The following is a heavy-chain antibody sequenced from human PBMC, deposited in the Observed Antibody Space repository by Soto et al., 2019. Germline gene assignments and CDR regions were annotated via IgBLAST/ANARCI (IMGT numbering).Heavy chain of an antibody. V-gene: IGHV3-53*01. Sequence: RGSLRLSCAASGFSVSSNYMSWVRQAPGKGLEWVAVIYSGVGTYYADSVKGRFTISRDNSKNTLYLQMNSLRAEDTALYYCARDCSGSSCYSSGFDYWGQGTLVTVSS. CDR1: GFSVSSNY. J-gene: IGHJ4*02. CDR3: ARDCSGSSCYSSGFDY. CDR2: IYSGVGT. D-gene: IGHD2-15*01.